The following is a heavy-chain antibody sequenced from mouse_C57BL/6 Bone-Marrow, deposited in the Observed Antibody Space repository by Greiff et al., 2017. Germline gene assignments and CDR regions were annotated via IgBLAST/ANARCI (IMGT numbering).Heavy chain of an antibody. CDR1: GFNIKNTY. D-gene: IGHD1-1*01. V-gene: IGHV14-3*01. CDR3: ARAHYYGSIYYYAMDY. J-gene: IGHJ4*01. CDR2: IDPANGNT. Sequence: VQLKQSVAELVRPGASVKLSCTASGFNIKNTYMHWVKQRPEQGLEWIGRIDPANGNTKYAPKFQGKATITADTSSNTAYLQLSSLTSEDTAIYYCARAHYYGSIYYYAMDYWGQGTSVTVSS.